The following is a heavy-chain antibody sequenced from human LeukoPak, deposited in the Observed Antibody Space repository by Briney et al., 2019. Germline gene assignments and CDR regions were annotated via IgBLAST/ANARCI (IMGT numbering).Heavy chain of an antibody. CDR1: GFTFSNAW. V-gene: IGHV3-48*02. CDR3: ARGSGYKIVTPDY. D-gene: IGHD3-3*01. J-gene: IGHJ4*02. Sequence: GGSLRLSCAASGFTFSNAWMSWVRQAPGKGLEWVSYISSSSSTIYYADSVKGRFTISRDNAKNSLYLQMNSLRDEDTAVYYCARGSGYKIVTPDYWGQGTLVTVSS. CDR2: ISSSSSTI.